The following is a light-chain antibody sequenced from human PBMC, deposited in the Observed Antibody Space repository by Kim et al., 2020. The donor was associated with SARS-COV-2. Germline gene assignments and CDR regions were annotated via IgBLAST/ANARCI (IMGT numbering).Light chain of an antibody. V-gene: IGKV3-20*01. Sequence: PGERATLCCRASQSVSSSYLAWYQQKPGQAPRLLIYGASSRATGIPDRFSGSGSGTDFTLTISRLEPEDFAVYYCQQYGSSPRLTFGGGTKVDIK. CDR2: GAS. J-gene: IGKJ4*01. CDR1: QSVSSSY. CDR3: QQYGSSPRLT.